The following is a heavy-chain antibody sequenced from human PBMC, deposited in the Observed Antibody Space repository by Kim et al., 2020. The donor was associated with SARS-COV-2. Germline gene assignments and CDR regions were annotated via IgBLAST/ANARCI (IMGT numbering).Heavy chain of an antibody. CDR2: IIPSTGAA. V-gene: IGHV1-69*06. CDR1: GDIFRKDA. D-gene: IGHD1-26*01. Sequence: SVKVSCKASGDIFRKDAINWVRVAPGRGLEWVGVIIPSTGAATYPQEFEGRVTITADKSTTTAYMELTGLRREDTAIYYCARERGVSASYGFDVWGQGTVVTV. J-gene: IGHJ3*01. CDR3: ARERGVSASYGFDV.